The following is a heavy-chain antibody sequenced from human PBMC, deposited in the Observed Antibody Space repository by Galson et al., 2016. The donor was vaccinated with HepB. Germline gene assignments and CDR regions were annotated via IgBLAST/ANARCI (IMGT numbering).Heavy chain of an antibody. V-gene: IGHV3-23*01. D-gene: IGHD6-13*01. CDR1: GFTFSNYA. CDR2: ISGDDGST. J-gene: IGHJ5*02. Sequence: SLRLSCAASGFTFSNYAMGWVRQAPGKGLEWVSAISGDDGSTEYTDSVKGRFTISRDNAKNSLYLQMNSLRAEDTAVYYCARDGPYSSSVYNWFDPWGQGTLVTVSS. CDR3: ARDGPYSSSVYNWFDP.